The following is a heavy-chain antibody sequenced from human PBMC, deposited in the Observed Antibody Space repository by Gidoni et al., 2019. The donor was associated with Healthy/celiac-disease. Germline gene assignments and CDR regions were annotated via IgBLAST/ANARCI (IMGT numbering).Heavy chain of an antibody. CDR3: ASYSSGYYYPDAFDI. CDR1: GGSISRSSYY. V-gene: IGHV4-39*07. CDR2: IYYGGST. D-gene: IGHD3-22*01. J-gene: IGHJ3*02. Sequence: QLQQQESGPGLVKPSETLSRTCTVSGGSISRSSYYWGWLRPPPGKGLGGLGSIYYGGSTYYDPSLKSRVTISVDTSKNQFSLKLSSVTAADTAVYYCASYSSGYYYPDAFDIWGQGTMVTVSS.